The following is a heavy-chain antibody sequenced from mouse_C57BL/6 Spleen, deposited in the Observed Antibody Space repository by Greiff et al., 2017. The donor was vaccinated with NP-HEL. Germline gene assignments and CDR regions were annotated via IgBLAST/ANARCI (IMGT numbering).Heavy chain of an antibody. D-gene: IGHD2-14*01. Sequence: QVQLQQSGPELVKPGASVKISCKASGYAFSSSWMNWVKQRPGKGLEWIGRIYPGDGDTNYNGKFKGKATLTADKSSSTAYMQLSSLTSEDSAVYFCARSNRAWFAYWGQGTLVTVSA. J-gene: IGHJ3*01. CDR2: IYPGDGDT. CDR3: ARSNRAWFAY. V-gene: IGHV1-82*01. CDR1: GYAFSSSW.